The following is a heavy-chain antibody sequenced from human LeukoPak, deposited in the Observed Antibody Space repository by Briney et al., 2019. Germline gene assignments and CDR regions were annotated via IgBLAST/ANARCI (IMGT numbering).Heavy chain of an antibody. CDR1: GGTFSSYA. V-gene: IGHV1-69*05. CDR2: IIPIFGTA. Sequence: ASVKVSCKASGGTFSSYAISWVRQAPGQGLEWMGGIIPIFGTANYAQKFQGRVTITTDESMSTAYMELSSLRSEDTAVYYCASQPLLYGGNRRGYYYYYMDVWGKGTTVTVSS. CDR3: ASQPLLYGGNRRGYYYYYMDV. J-gene: IGHJ6*03. D-gene: IGHD4-23*01.